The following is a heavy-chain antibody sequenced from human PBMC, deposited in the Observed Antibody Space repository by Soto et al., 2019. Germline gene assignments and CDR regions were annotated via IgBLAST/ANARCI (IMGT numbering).Heavy chain of an antibody. D-gene: IGHD5-18*01. CDR1: GGTFSSYA. J-gene: IGHJ6*02. Sequence: QVQLVQSGAEVKKPGSSVKVSCKISGGTFSSYAINWVRQAPGQGLEWMGGIIPISATTNYAQKFQGRATIPADESTLTSYMELRSLILEDTALYYVARDPGYSFVPPPHRGMDVWGQGTTVTVSS. CDR2: IIPISATT. V-gene: IGHV1-69*01. CDR3: ARDPGYSFVPPPHRGMDV.